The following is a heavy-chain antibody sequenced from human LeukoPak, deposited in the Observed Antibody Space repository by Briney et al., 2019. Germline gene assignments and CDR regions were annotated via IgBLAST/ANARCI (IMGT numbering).Heavy chain of an antibody. CDR1: GFTFSSYE. D-gene: IGHD3-10*01. V-gene: IGHV3-48*03. Sequence: TGGSLRLSCAASGFTFSSYEMNWVRQAPGRGLEWVSYISSSGSTIYYADSVKGRFTISRDNAKNSLYLQMNSLRAEDTAVYYCATSLSGWGTYHYLNVWGTGTTVTISS. J-gene: IGHJ6*03. CDR3: ATSLSGWGTYHYLNV. CDR2: ISSSGSTI.